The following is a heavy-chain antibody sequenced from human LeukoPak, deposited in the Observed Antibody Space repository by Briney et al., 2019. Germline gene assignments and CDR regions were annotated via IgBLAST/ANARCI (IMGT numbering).Heavy chain of an antibody. CDR3: ARDGPNYYDSSGYYRP. D-gene: IGHD3-22*01. V-gene: IGHV1-18*01. CDR2: ISAYNGNT. J-gene: IGHJ5*02. Sequence: ASVKVSCKASGGTFSSYAISWVRQAPGQGLEWMGWISAYNGNTNYAQKLQGRVTMTTDTSTSTAYMELRSLRSDDTAVYYCARDGPNYYDSSGYYRPWGQGTLVTVSS. CDR1: GGTFSSYA.